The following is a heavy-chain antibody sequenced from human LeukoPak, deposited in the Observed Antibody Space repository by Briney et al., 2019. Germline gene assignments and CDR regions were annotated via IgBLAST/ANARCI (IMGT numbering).Heavy chain of an antibody. CDR1: GYTFTSYG. CDR2: ISNYNGKT. CDR3: ARGQLLPQGNYLDY. V-gene: IGHV1-18*01. Sequence: ASVKVSCKASGYTFTSYGINWVRQAPGQGPEWMGWISNYNGKTNYAQRLQGRVTMTTDTSTSTAYMELRNLRSDDTAVYYCARGQLLPQGNYLDYWGQGTLVTVSS. D-gene: IGHD2-2*01. J-gene: IGHJ4*02.